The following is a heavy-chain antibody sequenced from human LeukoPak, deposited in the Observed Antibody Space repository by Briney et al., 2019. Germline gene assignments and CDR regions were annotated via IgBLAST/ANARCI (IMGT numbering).Heavy chain of an antibody. J-gene: IGHJ5*02. CDR2: IIPILGIA. V-gene: IGHV1-69*04. Sequence: SVKDSCKASGGTFSSYAISWVRQAPGQGLEWMGRIIPILGIANYAQKFQGRVTITADRSTSTAYMELSSLRSEDTAVYYCASDSSGYDNWFDPWGQGTLVTVSS. CDR3: ASDSSGYDNWFDP. D-gene: IGHD3-22*01. CDR1: GGTFSSYA.